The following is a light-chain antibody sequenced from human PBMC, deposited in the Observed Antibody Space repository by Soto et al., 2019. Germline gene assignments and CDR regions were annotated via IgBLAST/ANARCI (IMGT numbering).Light chain of an antibody. CDR1: QSVSSSY. J-gene: IGKJ5*01. Sequence: SVFIQAPSTLSLSPVGRATLSWRASQSVSSSYLAWYQQKPGQAPRLLIYGASSRATGIPDRFSGSGSGTDFTLTISRLEPEDFAVYYCQQHGSSPITFGQGTRLEIK. CDR2: GAS. CDR3: QQHGSSPIT. V-gene: IGKV3-20*01.